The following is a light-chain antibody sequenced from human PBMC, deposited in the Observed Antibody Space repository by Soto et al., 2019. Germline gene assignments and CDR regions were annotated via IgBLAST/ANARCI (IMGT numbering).Light chain of an antibody. Sequence: QSALTQPASVSGSVGQSITISCSGTSSDVGAYNYVSWYQQYPGKAPKLMIYHVTDRPSGVSNRFSGSKSGNTASLTISGLQAEDEADYYCCSYTTSNTFVFGTGTKLTVL. CDR1: SSDVGAYNY. J-gene: IGLJ1*01. CDR3: CSYTTSNTFV. V-gene: IGLV2-14*01. CDR2: HVT.